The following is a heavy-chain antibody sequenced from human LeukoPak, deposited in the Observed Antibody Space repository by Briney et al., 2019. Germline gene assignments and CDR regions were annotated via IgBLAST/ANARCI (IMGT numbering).Heavy chain of an antibody. CDR1: GFTFDDYA. CDR3: AKDRYCSSTSCYTGGLDY. J-gene: IGHJ4*02. CDR2: ISWNSGSI. Sequence: GGPLRLSCAASGFTFDDYAMHWVRQAPGKGLEWVSGISWNSGSIGYADSVKGRFTISRDNAKNSLYLQMNSLNTEDTALYYCAKDRYCSSTSCYTGGLDYWGQGTLVTVSS. V-gene: IGHV3-9*01. D-gene: IGHD2-2*02.